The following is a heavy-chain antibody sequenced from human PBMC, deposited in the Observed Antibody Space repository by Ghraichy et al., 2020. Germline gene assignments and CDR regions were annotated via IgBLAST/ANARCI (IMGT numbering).Heavy chain of an antibody. V-gene: IGHV4-59*01. D-gene: IGHD3-10*01. Sequence: SETLSLTCTVSGGSISSYYWSWIRQPPGKGLEWIGYIYYSGSTNYNPPLKSRVTISVDTSKNQFSLKLSSVTAADTAVYYCAGGGSGSYYYPRPDSFDYWGQGTLVTVSS. J-gene: IGHJ4*02. CDR1: GGSISSYY. CDR2: IYYSGST. CDR3: AGGGSGSYYYPRPDSFDY.